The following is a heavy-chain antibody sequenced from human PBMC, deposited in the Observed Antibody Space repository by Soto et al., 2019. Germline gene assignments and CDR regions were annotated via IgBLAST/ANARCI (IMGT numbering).Heavy chain of an antibody. D-gene: IGHD4-17*01. CDR2: IYWDDDK. CDR1: EFSLSTSGVG. CDR3: AHRQRTVYFDY. J-gene: IGHJ4*02. Sequence: QITLKESGPTLVKPTQTLTLTCTVSEFSLSTSGVGVGWIRQPPGKALEWLALIYWDDDKRYSPSLKSRLTITKDTSKNQVVLTMTNMDPVDTATYYCAHRQRTVYFDYWGQGTLVTVSS. V-gene: IGHV2-5*02.